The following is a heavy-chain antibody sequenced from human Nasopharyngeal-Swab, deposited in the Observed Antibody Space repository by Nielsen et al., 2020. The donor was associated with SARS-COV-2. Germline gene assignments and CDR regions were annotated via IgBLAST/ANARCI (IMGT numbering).Heavy chain of an antibody. V-gene: IGHV3-30*03. J-gene: IGHJ4*02. D-gene: IGHD1-26*01. Sequence: GGSLRLSCAASGFTFSSYGMHWVRQAPGKGLEWVAVISYDGSNKYYADSVKGRFTISRDNSKNTLYLQMNSLRAEDTAVYYCARKRPGVGGGSYYFDYWGQGTLVTVSS. CDR3: ARKRPGVGGGSYYFDY. CDR2: ISYDGSNK. CDR1: GFTFSSYG.